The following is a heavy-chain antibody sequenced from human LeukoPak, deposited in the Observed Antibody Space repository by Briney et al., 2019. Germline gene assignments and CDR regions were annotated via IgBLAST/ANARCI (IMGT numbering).Heavy chain of an antibody. CDR3: ARGLRYSWNYVLGY. CDR2: ITHSGST. J-gene: IGHJ4*02. V-gene: IGHV4-34*01. CDR1: GGSISSGYY. Sequence: KPSQTLSLTCTVSGGSISSGYYWTWIRQPPGKGLEWIGEITHSGSTNYNPSLKSRVTISIDTSKNQFSLKLSSVTAAGTAVYYCARGLRYSWNYVLGYWGQGTLVTVSS. D-gene: IGHD1-7*01.